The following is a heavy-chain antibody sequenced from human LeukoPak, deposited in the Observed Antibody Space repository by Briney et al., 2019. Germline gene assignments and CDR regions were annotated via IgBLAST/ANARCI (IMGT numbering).Heavy chain of an antibody. D-gene: IGHD2-2*01. CDR3: ARDRAKGVVVPAAMGY. V-gene: IGHV3-30*02. J-gene: IGHJ4*02. Sequence: GGSLRLSCAASGFTFSSYGMHWVRQAPGKGLEWVAFIRYDGSNKYYADSVKGRFTISRDNSKNTLYLQMNSLRAEDTAVYYCARDRAKGVVVPAAMGYWGQGTLVTVSS. CDR1: GFTFSSYG. CDR2: IRYDGSNK.